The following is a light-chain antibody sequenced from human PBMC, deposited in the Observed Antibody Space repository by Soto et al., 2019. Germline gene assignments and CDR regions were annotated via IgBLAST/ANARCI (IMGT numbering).Light chain of an antibody. V-gene: IGKV3-20*01. J-gene: IGKJ2*01. Sequence: EVVLTQSPGTLSLSPGERATLSCRASQSVSNNYLAWYQQKPGQSPKPLIFGSSDMATGIPDRFSGSGYGTDFTRPITTLEPEEFARYYCQQYGSSPPYTFGQGTKLEIK. CDR1: QSVSNNY. CDR3: QQYGSSPPYT. CDR2: GSS.